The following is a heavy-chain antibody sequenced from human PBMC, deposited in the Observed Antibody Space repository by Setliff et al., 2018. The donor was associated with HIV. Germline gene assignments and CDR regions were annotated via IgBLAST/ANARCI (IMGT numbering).Heavy chain of an antibody. V-gene: IGHV4-39*01. J-gene: IGHJ4*02. CDR3: AMTGYSATWYLDL. Sequence: SETLSLTCTVSGGSISTHHWAWIRQPPGRGPEWIGSFSYSDTGTSHYNPSLKSRVTTFADTSKNQFSLFLSSVTAADTGVYYCAMTGYSATWYLDLWGQGTLVTVSS. D-gene: IGHD5-18*01. CDR2: FSYSDTGTS. CDR1: GGSISTHH.